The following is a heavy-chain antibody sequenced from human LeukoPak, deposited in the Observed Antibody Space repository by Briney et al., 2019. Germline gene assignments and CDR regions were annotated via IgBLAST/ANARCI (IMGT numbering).Heavy chain of an antibody. V-gene: IGHV4-4*02. J-gene: IGHJ4*02. CDR3: ARVSGSSGYYGFDY. CDR1: GGSVSSSNW. D-gene: IGHD3-22*01. Sequence: SGTLSLTCAVSGGSVSSSNWWSWVRQPPGKGLEWIGEIYHSGSTNYNPSLKSRVTISVDKSKNQFSLKLSSVTAADTAVYYCARVSGSSGYYGFDYWGQGTLVTVSS. CDR2: IYHSGST.